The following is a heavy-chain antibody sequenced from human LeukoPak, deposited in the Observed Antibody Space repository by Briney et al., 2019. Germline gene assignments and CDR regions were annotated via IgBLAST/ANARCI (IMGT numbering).Heavy chain of an antibody. V-gene: IGHV1-18*04. J-gene: IGHJ4*02. Sequence: GASVKVSCKPSGYTFTSFGISWVRQAPGQGLEWMGWIGAYNGDTNYAQKFQGRVTMTTDTSTSTAYMDLRSLRSDDTAVYYCTRDHCRGDNCPSFDYWGQRTLVTVSS. CDR3: TRDHCRGDNCPSFDY. CDR2: IGAYNGDT. CDR1: GYTFTSFG. D-gene: IGHD2-15*01.